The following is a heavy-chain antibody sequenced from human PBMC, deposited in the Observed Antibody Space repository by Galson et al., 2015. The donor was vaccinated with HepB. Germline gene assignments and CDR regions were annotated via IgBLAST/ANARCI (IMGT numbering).Heavy chain of an antibody. Sequence: SLRLSCAASGFTFSDYYMSWIRQAPGKGLEWVSYISSSSSYTNYADSVKGRFTTSRDNAKNSLYLQMNSLRAEDTAVYYCARDNHDDSSNDIWGQGTMVTVSS. D-gene: IGHD4-17*01. CDR3: ARDNHDDSSNDI. CDR1: GFTFSDYY. CDR2: ISSSSSYT. J-gene: IGHJ3*02. V-gene: IGHV3-11*06.